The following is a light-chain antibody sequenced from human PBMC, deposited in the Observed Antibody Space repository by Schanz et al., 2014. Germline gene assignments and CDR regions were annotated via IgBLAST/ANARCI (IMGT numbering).Light chain of an antibody. Sequence: QSVLTQPPSASGTPGQTVTISCSGSSSDIGRNYVFWFQQLPGRAPKRLIYRDNQRSSGISDRLSASKSGTSASLAISGLRSEDEADYYCAAWDDTLNNWLFGGGTKVT. V-gene: IGLV1-47*01. J-gene: IGLJ3*02. CDR1: SSDIGRNY. CDR3: AAWDDTLNNWL. CDR2: RDN.